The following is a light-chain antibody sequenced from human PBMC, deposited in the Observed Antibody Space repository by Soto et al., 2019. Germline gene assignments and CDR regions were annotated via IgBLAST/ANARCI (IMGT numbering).Light chain of an antibody. CDR3: QQSYSTPYT. CDR1: QTISTW. CDR2: DAS. J-gene: IGKJ2*01. V-gene: IGKV1-39*01. Sequence: DIQVTQSPPTLSASVGDRVTITCRASQTISTWMAWYQQKPGKAPKLLVYDASTLQSGVASRFSGNGSGTDFTLTISSLQPEDFATYYCQQSYSTPYTFGQGTKVDIK.